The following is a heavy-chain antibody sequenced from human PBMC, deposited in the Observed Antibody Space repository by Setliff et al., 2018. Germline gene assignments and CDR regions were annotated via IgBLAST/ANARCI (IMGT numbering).Heavy chain of an antibody. CDR3: ARSRGYKHDSSGYYYDHYYYYYMDV. Sequence: SETLSLTCNVSGGSISSYSWSWIRQAPGKGLEWIGYLYYSGNTNYNPSLKSRVTISFNTSKDQISLKLSSVTPADTAVYYCARSRGYKHDSSGYYYDHYYYYYMDVWGKGTPVTVSS. CDR1: GGSISSYS. D-gene: IGHD3-22*01. CDR2: LYYSGNT. V-gene: IGHV4-59*01. J-gene: IGHJ6*03.